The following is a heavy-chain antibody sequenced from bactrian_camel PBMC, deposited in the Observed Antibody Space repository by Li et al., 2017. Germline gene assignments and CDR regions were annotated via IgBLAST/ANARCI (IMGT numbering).Heavy chain of an antibody. Sequence: HVQLVESGGGLVQPGGSLRLSCATSGFTFSSYYMYWVRQAPGKGLEWVSVTSSGGGTTYYADSVKGRFTISRDNAMNTVILQLNSLKTDDTAMYYCSRGRDDMDYWGKGTQVTVS. CDR1: GFTFSSYY. J-gene: IGHJ7*01. V-gene: IGHV3S1*01. CDR2: TSSGGGTT.